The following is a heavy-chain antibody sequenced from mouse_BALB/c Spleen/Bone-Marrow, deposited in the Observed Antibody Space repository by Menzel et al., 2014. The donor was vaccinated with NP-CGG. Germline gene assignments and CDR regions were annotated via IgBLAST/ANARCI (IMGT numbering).Heavy chain of an antibody. V-gene: IGHV14-3*02. D-gene: IGHD1-1*01. CDR3: ANYYYGYYFDY. Sequence: EVQLQQSGAELVKPGASVKLSCTASGFNIKDTYMHWVKQRPEQGLEWIGRIDPANGNTKYDPKFQDKATITADTSSNTAYLKLSSLTSEDTAVYYCANYYYGYYFDYWGQGTTLTVS. J-gene: IGHJ2*01. CDR1: GFNIKDTY. CDR2: IDPANGNT.